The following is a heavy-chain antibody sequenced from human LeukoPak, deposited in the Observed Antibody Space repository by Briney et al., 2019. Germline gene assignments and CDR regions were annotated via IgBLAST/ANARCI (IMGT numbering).Heavy chain of an antibody. CDR2: ISAYNGIT. CDR1: SYTFNGYG. CDR3: AREGDYNSGYDYFDF. D-gene: IGHD5-18*01. V-gene: IGHV1-18*01. Sequence: ASVKVSCKASSYTFNGYGISWVRQAPGQGLEWMGWISAYNGITNYAQKMEGRVTMTTDTPTSTAYMELRSLTSDDTAVYYCAREGDYNSGYDYFDFWGQETLVTVSS. J-gene: IGHJ4*02.